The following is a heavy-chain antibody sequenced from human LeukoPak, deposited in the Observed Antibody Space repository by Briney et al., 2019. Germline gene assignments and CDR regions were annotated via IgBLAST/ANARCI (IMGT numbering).Heavy chain of an antibody. V-gene: IGHV4-39*07. CDR1: GGSISSSSYY. D-gene: IGHD6-6*01. J-gene: IGHJ6*03. Sequence: KPSETLSLTCTVSGGSISSSSYYWGWIRQPPGKGLEWIGSIYYSGSTYYNPSLKSRVTISVDTSKNQFSLKLSSVTAADTAVYYCARVRRVKQPGGYYYYYMDVWGKGTTVTVSS. CDR2: IYYSGST. CDR3: ARVRRVKQPGGYYYYYMDV.